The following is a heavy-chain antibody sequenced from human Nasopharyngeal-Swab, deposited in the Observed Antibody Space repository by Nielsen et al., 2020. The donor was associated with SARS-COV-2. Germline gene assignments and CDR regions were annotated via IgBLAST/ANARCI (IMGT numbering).Heavy chain of an antibody. CDR2: MNPNSGNT. CDR1: GYTFTSYD. J-gene: IGHJ6*02. D-gene: IGHD6-13*01. V-gene: IGHV1-8*01. Sequence: ASVKVSCKASGYTFTSYDINWVRQATGQGLEWMGWMNPNSGNTGYAQKIQGRVTMTRNTSISTAYMELSSLRSEDTAVYYCARAGAAAPGVYYGMDVWGQGTTVTVSS. CDR3: ARAGAAAPGVYYGMDV.